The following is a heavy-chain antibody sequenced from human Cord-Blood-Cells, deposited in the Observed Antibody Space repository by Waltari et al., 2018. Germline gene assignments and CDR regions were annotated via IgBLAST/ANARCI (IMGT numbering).Heavy chain of an antibody. V-gene: IGHV1-69*01. CDR1: GGTFRRHA. CDR2: IIPIFGTA. J-gene: IGHJ4*02. Sequence: QVQLVQSGAEVKKPGSSVKVSCKASGGTFRRHAIVWVGQAPGQGLEWMGGIIPIFGTANYAQKFQGRVTITADESTSTAYMELSSLRSEDTAVYYCARRRGNYDSSVYYDYWGQGTLVTVSS. CDR3: ARRRGNYDSSVYYDY. D-gene: IGHD3-22*01.